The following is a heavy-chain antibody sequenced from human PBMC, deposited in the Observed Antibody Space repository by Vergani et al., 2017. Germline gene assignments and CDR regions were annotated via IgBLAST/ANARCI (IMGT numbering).Heavy chain of an antibody. J-gene: IGHJ6*03. CDR3: ARDGGSLRYFDWLPYYYMDV. D-gene: IGHD3-9*01. Sequence: QVQLVESGGGVVQPGRSLRLSCAASGFTFSSYAMHWVRQAPGKGLERVAVISYDGSNKYYAVSVKGRFTISRDNSKNTLYLQMNSLRAEDTAVYYCARDGGSLRYFDWLPYYYMDVWGKGTTVTVSS. CDR1: GFTFSSYA. V-gene: IGHV3-30-3*01. CDR2: ISYDGSNK.